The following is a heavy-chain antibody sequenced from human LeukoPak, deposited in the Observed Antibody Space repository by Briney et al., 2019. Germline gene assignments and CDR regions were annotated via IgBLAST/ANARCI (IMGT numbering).Heavy chain of an antibody. CDR1: GYSISRGYY. J-gene: IGHJ3*01. D-gene: IGHD2-2*02. V-gene: IGHV4-38-2*01. Sequence: SETLSLTCAVSGYSISRGYYWGWIRQPPGKGLEWIGSICHSGRTYYNPSLKSLVTISVDTSKNQFSLKLSSVTAADTAVYYCARNVGGYCGSSSCYSFDVWGQGTMVTVSS. CDR3: ARNVGGYCGSSSCYSFDV. CDR2: ICHSGRT.